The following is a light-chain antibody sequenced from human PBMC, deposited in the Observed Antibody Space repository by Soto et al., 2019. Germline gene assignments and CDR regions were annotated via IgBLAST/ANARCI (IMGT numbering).Light chain of an antibody. Sequence: SYEPTAPPSGSVTPGQTPRIPYPADNSGRYSVHWYQQRSGKAHVLVVYHDSDRPSGITERFSVSRTGDTATLTTSRVAAGDGVVYSCQLWEWRNDRFVFGLGT. V-gene: IGLV3-21*02. CDR2: HDS. J-gene: IGLJ1*01. CDR1: NSGRYS. CDR3: QLWEWRNDRFV.